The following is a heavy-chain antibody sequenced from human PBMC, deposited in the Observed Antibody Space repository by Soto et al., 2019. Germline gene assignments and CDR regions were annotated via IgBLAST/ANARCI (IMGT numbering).Heavy chain of an antibody. V-gene: IGHV3-7*04. D-gene: IGHD2-2*01. CDR1: GFTFSSYW. CDR2: IKHDGSEK. J-gene: IGHJ6*02. Sequence: EVQLVESGGGLVQPGGSLRLSCAASGFTFSSYWMSWVRQAPGKGLEWVANIKHDGSEKYYVDAVKGRFTISRDNAKNSLYLQRNSLRAEDTAVYYCARDGVPAAIPSYYYGMDVWGQGTTVTVSS. CDR3: ARDGVPAAIPSYYYGMDV.